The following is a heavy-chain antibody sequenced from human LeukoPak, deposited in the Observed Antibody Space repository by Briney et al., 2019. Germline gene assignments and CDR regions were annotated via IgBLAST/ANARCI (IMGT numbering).Heavy chain of an antibody. J-gene: IGHJ5*02. CDR1: GFTFSSYS. Sequence: PGESLRLSCAASGFTFSSYSMNWVRQAPGKGLEWVSYISSASNTIYYADSVKGRFTISRDNAKNSLYLQMNSLRAEDMAMYYCARDGWFGDYNWFDPWGQGTLVTVSS. CDR2: ISSASNTI. CDR3: ARDGWFGDYNWFDP. D-gene: IGHD3-10*01. V-gene: IGHV3-48*01.